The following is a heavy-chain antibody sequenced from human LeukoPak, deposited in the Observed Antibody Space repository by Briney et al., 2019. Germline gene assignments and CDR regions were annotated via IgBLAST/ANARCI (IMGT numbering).Heavy chain of an antibody. CDR2: IYSGGST. Sequence: GGSLRLSCAASGFTVSSNYMSWVRQAPGKGLEWVSVIYSGGSTYYADSVKGRFTISRDNSKNTLYLQMNSLRAEDTAVYYCTKVRSGSSNWALRVFDYWGQGALVTVSS. CDR1: GFTVSSNY. D-gene: IGHD4-11*01. J-gene: IGHJ4*02. V-gene: IGHV3-66*01. CDR3: TKVRSGSSNWALRVFDY.